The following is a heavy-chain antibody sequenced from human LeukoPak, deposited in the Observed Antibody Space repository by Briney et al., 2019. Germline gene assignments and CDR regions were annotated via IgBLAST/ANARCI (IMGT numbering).Heavy chain of an antibody. D-gene: IGHD6-19*01. CDR2: IYSGGST. CDR1: GFTVSSNY. Sequence: GGSLRLSCAASGFTVSSNYMSWVRQASGKGLEWVSVIYSGGSTYYADSVKGRFTISRDNSKNTLYLQMNSLRAEDTAVYYCARDGASGWYGDAFDIWGQGTMVTVSS. J-gene: IGHJ3*02. V-gene: IGHV3-53*01. CDR3: ARDGASGWYGDAFDI.